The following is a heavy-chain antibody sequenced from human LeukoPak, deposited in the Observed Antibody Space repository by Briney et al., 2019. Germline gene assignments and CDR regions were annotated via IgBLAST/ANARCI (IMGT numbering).Heavy chain of an antibody. D-gene: IGHD1-26*01. CDR3: ARVGATEGFDY. CDR2: IYTSGST. V-gene: IGHV4-39*07. Sequence: SETLSLTCTVSGGSISSSSYYWGWIRQPPGKGLEWIGRIYTSGSTNYNPSLKSRVTMSVDTSKNQFSLKLSSVTAADTAVYYCARVGATEGFDYWGQGTLVTVSS. CDR1: GGSISSSSYY. J-gene: IGHJ4*02.